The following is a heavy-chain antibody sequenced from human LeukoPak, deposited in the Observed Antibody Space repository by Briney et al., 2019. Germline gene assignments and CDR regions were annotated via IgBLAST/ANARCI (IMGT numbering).Heavy chain of an antibody. D-gene: IGHD2-21*01. Sequence: GGSLRLSCAASGFTVGTNSMSWVRQSPGKGLEWVSGIYIGGSTYYADSVNGRFTISRDNSRNTLFLQMNSLRAEDTALYYCASAREYCGSAECYEYFQHWGQGTLVTVSS. J-gene: IGHJ1*01. CDR3: ASAREYCGSAECYEYFQH. CDR2: IYIGGST. V-gene: IGHV3-53*01. CDR1: GFTVGTNS.